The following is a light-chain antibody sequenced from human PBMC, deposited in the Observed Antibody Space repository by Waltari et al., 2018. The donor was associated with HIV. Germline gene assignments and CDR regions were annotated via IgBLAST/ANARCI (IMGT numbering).Light chain of an antibody. J-gene: IGKJ1*01. CDR2: GAS. V-gene: IGKV1-27*01. Sequence: DIQMTQSPSSLSASVGDRVTITCRASQGIGSYLAWYRHKPGKATDLLIYGASNLQSGVSSRFSGSGSETNFTLTITNLQPEDVATYYCQKYNNVPQTFGQGTTVEI. CDR3: QKYNNVPQT. CDR1: QGIGSY.